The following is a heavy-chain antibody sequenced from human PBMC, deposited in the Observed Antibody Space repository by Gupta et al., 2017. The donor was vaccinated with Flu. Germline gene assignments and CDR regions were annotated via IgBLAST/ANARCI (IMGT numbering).Heavy chain of an antibody. V-gene: IGHV4-39*01. Sequence: QVHLQESAPGLVQPSETLSLRCSVSGGSLSSSSNYWGWIRQPPGKGLEWIGSTYYDGTTYYNPSLKSRATTSMDTSKNRFSLTLRSVTAADTAVYFCARQKDWGWAFDYWAQGMLVTVSS. CDR2: TYYDGTT. CDR3: ARQKDWGWAFDY. D-gene: IGHD7-27*01. CDR1: GGSLSSSSNY. J-gene: IGHJ4*02.